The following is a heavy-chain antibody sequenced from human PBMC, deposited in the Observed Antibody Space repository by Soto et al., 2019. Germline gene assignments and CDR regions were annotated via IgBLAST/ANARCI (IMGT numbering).Heavy chain of an antibody. Sequence: VQLLESGGGLIQPGGSLRLSCAASGFTFSYGIHWLRQAPGKDLEWVAYVSYDSSNKLYGDSVKGRFTISRDNSKNTQFLQMNSLRAEDTAVYYCAKLVIGYCSGNTCDDYWGQGTLVAVSS. J-gene: IGHJ4*02. D-gene: IGHD2-15*01. CDR3: AKLVIGYCSGNTCDDY. CDR1: GFTFSYG. V-gene: IGHV3-30*18. CDR2: VSYDSSNK.